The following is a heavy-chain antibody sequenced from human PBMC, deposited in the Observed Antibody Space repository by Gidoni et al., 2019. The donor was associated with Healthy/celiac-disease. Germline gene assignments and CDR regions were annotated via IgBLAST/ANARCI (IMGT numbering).Heavy chain of an antibody. CDR1: GFPFDDYG. V-gene: IGHV3-20*04. CDR3: ARVGMGYCGGDCPVYFDY. D-gene: IGHD2-21*02. CDR2: INWNGGST. J-gene: IGHJ4*02. Sequence: EVQLVESGGGVVRPGGSLRLSCAASGFPFDDYGLSWVRQAPGKGLEWVSGINWNGGSTGYADSVKGRFTISRDNAKNSLYLQMNSLRAEDTALYYCARVGMGYCGGDCPVYFDYWGQGTLVTVSS.